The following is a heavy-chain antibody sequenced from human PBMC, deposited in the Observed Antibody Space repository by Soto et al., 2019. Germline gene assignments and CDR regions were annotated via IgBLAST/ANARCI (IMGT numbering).Heavy chain of an antibody. CDR2: ISGSGGST. D-gene: IGHD3-3*01. Sequence: GGFLRLSCAASGFTFSSYAMSWVRQAPGKGLEWVSVISGSGGSTYYADSVKGRFTISRDNSKNTLCLQMNSLRAEDTAVYYCAKDIKSLHYDFWSGSNWHGMDVWGQGTTVTVSS. J-gene: IGHJ6*02. CDR3: AKDIKSLHYDFWSGSNWHGMDV. CDR1: GFTFSSYA. V-gene: IGHV3-23*01.